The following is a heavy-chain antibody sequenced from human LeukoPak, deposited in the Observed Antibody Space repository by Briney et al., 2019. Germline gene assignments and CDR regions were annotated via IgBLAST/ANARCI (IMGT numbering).Heavy chain of an antibody. J-gene: IGHJ6*03. D-gene: IGHD1-1*01. CDR2: INNSGST. V-gene: IGHV4-34*01. CDR1: GGSFTDYY. CDR3: ARSSVGTTCGHYYYMDV. Sequence: SETLSLTCAVYGGSFTDYYWTWIRQPPGKGLEWIGEINNSGSTNYSPSLNSRVTISVDTSKNQFSLKITSVTAADTAIYYCARSSVGTTCGHYYYMDVWGKGTTVIVSS.